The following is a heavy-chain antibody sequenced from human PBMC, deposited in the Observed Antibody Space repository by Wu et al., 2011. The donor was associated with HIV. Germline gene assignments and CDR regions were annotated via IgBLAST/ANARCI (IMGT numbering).Heavy chain of an antibody. Sequence: QVQLVQSGAEVKKPGSSVKVSCKASGGAFTNSALSWVRQAPGQGLEWMGRILPVFDTLNYAQKFQDRLTISADKSTNTVYMELRNLQSGDTAIYYCARANASPMKGFNWLDPWGQGTPVTVSS. CDR1: GGAFTNSA. CDR2: ILPVFDTL. V-gene: IGHV1-69*14. CDR3: ARANASPMKGFNWLDP. D-gene: IGHD2-8*01. J-gene: IGHJ5*02.